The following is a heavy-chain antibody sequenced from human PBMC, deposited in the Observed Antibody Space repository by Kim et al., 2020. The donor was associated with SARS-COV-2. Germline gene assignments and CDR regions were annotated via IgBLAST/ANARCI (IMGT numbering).Heavy chain of an antibody. Sequence: ASVKVSCKTSGFTFTDHYIHWVRQAPGQGLEGMGWITPNFGDTKYAEKFQGRVTMTRDTSITTAYMELTRLPSDDAAVYYCATDYGDYYYFDSWGPGTLVTVSS. V-gene: IGHV1-2*02. CDR2: ITPNFGDT. CDR3: ATDYGDYYYFDS. CDR1: GFTFTDHY. D-gene: IGHD4-17*01. J-gene: IGHJ4*02.